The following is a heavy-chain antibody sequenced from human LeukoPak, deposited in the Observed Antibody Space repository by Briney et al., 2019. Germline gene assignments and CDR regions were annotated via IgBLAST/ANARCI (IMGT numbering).Heavy chain of an antibody. D-gene: IGHD4-17*01. CDR1: EYTFTDYY. Sequence: ASVKVSCKASEYTFTDYYMHWVRQAPGQGLEWMGWVNPNSGGTNYAQKFQGRVTMTRDTSISTAYMELSRLRSDDTALYYCTRPRDPPTSNGDYSDTLDIWGQGSMVTVSS. CDR2: VNPNSGGT. J-gene: IGHJ3*02. CDR3: TRPRDPPTSNGDYSDTLDI. V-gene: IGHV1-2*02.